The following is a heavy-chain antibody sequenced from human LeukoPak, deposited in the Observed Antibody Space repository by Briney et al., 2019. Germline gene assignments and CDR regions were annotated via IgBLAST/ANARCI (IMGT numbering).Heavy chain of an antibody. Sequence: PGGSLRLSCAASGFTFSSYGMHWVRQAPGKGLEWVAVISYDGSSKYYADSVKGRFTISRDNSKNTLYLQMNSLRAEDTAVYYCARCHSSSMYNWFDPWGQGTLVTVSS. CDR1: GFTFSSYG. D-gene: IGHD6-13*01. CDR2: ISYDGSSK. CDR3: ARCHSSSMYNWFDP. J-gene: IGHJ5*02. V-gene: IGHV3-30*19.